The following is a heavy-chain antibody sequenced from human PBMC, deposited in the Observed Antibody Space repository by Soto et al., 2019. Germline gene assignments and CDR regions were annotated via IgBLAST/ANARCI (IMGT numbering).Heavy chain of an antibody. CDR2: ISSSSSTI. D-gene: IGHD5-12*01. J-gene: IGHJ4*02. CDR1: GFTFSSYS. CDR3: ARTGYSGYDLGDS. Sequence: EVQLVESGGGLVQPGGSLRLSCAASGFTFSSYSMNWVRQAPGKGLEWVSYISSSSSTIYYAVSVKGRFTISRDNAKNSLYLQMNSLRAEDTAVYYCARTGYSGYDLGDSWGQGTLVTVSS. V-gene: IGHV3-48*01.